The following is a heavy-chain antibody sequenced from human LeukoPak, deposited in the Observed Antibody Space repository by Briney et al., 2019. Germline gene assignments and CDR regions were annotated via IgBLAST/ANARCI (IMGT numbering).Heavy chain of an antibody. D-gene: IGHD3-22*01. CDR1: GYTFTSYG. CDR2: INAYNGNT. J-gene: IGHJ4*02. Sequence: ASVKVSCKASGYTFTSYGISWVRQAPGQGLEWMGWINAYNGNTNYAQKLQGRVTMTTDTSTSTAYMELRSLRSDDTAVYYCARGRELVVITYMDYWGQGTPVTASS. V-gene: IGHV1-18*01. CDR3: ARGRELVVITYMDY.